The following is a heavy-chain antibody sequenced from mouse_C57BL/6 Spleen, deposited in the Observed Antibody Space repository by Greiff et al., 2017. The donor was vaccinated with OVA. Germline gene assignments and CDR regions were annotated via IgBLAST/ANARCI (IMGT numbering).Heavy chain of an antibody. D-gene: IGHD1-1*01. Sequence: QVQLKQSGPELVKPGASVKISCKASGYAFSSSWMNWVQQRPGKGLEWIGRIYPGDGDTNYNGKFKGKATLTADKSSSTAYMQLSSLTSEDSAVYFCARSILQYFDVWGTGTTVTVSS. J-gene: IGHJ1*03. CDR2: IYPGDGDT. V-gene: IGHV1-82*01. CDR1: GYAFSSSW. CDR3: ARSILQYFDV.